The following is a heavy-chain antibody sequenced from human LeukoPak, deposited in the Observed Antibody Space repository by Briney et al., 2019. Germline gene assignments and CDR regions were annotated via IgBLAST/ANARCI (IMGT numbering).Heavy chain of an antibody. CDR3: ARVYHSSGGFDP. Sequence: GGSLRLSCAASGFTFSSYSMNWVRQAPGKGLEWVSSISSSSYIYYADSVKGRFTISRDNAKNSLYLQMNSLRAEDTAVYNCARVYHSSGGFDPWGQGTLVTVSS. CDR2: ISSSSYI. CDR1: GFTFSSYS. J-gene: IGHJ5*02. D-gene: IGHD6-25*01. V-gene: IGHV3-21*01.